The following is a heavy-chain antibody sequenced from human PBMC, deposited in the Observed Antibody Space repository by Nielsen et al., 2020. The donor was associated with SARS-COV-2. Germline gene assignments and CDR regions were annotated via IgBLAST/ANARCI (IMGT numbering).Heavy chain of an antibody. J-gene: IGHJ4*02. D-gene: IGHD6-13*01. CDR2: MYPGDSDT. CDR3: AKSSASGASSFEY. Sequence: GESLKISCKGSGFDFRTHWIGWVRQMPGKGLEWMGIMYPGDSDTRYSPSFQGQVTISADKSISTVYLQWSSLKASDTAIYYCAKSSASGASSFEYWGQGTLVTVSS. CDR1: GFDFRTHW. V-gene: IGHV5-51*01.